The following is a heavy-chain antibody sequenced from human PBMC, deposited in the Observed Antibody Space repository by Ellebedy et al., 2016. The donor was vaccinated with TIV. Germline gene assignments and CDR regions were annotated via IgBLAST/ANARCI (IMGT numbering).Heavy chain of an antibody. CDR3: ARDESTNWYSSCDS. CDR2: IIPLLGIT. V-gene: IGHV1-69*04. J-gene: IGHJ5*01. Sequence: ASVKVSCKTSGGTFRSYAISWVRQAPGQGLEWMGRIIPLLGITHYAQKFQGRVTITADRSTSTAYLELSSLRPDDTAVYYCARDESTNWYSSCDSWGHGTLVTVSS. CDR1: GGTFRSYA. D-gene: IGHD2-2*01.